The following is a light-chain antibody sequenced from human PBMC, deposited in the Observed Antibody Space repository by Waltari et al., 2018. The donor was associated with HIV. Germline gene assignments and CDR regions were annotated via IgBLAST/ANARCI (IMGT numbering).Light chain of an antibody. Sequence: DIVMTQPPATLSLSPGERATLSCRASQSVSSSYLSWYQQKPGQAPTLLIYGASTRATGIPARFSGSGSGTDFTLTISSLQPEDFAVYYCQQDYNLPWTFGQGTKVEIK. J-gene: IGKJ1*01. CDR3: QQDYNLPWT. CDR1: QSVSSSY. CDR2: GAS. V-gene: IGKV3D-7*01.